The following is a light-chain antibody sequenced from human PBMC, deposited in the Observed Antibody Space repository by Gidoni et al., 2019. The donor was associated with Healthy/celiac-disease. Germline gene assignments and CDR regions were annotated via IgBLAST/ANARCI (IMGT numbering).Light chain of an antibody. CDR2: DAS. V-gene: IGKV3-11*01. CDR1: QSVSSY. CDR3: QQRSSFT. J-gene: IGKJ4*01. Sequence: EIVLTQSPATLSLSPGERATLPCRASQSVSSYLAWYQQKPGQAPRLLIYDASNRATGIPARFSGSGSGTDFTLTISSLEPEDFAVYYCQQRSSFTFGGGTKVEIK.